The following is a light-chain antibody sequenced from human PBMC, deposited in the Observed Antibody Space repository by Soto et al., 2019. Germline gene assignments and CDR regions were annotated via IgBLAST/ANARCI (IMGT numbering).Light chain of an antibody. CDR1: SSDVGSYNL. CDR3: CSYAGSVV. Sequence: QSVLTQPASVSGSPGQSITISCTGTSSDVGSYNLVSWYQQHPGKATKLMIYEGSKRHSGVSNRFSGSKSGNTASLTISGLKAEDAADYYCCSYAGSVVFGGGTKVNVL. J-gene: IGLJ2*01. V-gene: IGLV2-23*01. CDR2: EGS.